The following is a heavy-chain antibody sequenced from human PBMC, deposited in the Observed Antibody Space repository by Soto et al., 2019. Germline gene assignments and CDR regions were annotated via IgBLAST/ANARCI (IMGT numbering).Heavy chain of an antibody. J-gene: IGHJ6*02. Sequence: QVQLVESGGGVVQPGRSLRLSCAASGFTFSSYGMHWVRQAPGKGLGWVAVISYDGSNKYYADSVKGRFTISRGNSKNTLYLQMNSLRAEDPAVYYCAKDWDIVVVTAIRYGMDVWGQGTTVTVSS. D-gene: IGHD2-21*02. CDR3: AKDWDIVVVTAIRYGMDV. CDR1: GFTFSSYG. CDR2: ISYDGSNK. V-gene: IGHV3-30*18.